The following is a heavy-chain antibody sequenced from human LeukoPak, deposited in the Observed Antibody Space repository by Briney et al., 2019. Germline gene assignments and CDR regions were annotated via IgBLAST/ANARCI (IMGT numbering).Heavy chain of an antibody. D-gene: IGHD3-22*01. CDR1: GGSISSGGYY. CDR2: IYYSGST. J-gene: IGHJ4*02. Sequence: SETLSLTCTVSGGSISSGGYYWSWIRQHPGKGLEWIGYIYYSGSTYYNPSLKSRLTISVDTSKNQFSLKLSSVTAADTAVYYCARGDDSSGYYYSDFFDYWGQGTLVTVSS. V-gene: IGHV4-31*03. CDR3: ARGDDSSGYYYSDFFDY.